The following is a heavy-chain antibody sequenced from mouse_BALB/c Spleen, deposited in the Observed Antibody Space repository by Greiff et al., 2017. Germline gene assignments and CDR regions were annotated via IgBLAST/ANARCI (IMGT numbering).Heavy chain of an antibody. J-gene: IGHJ1*01. Sequence: EVQRVESRGGLVKPGGSLKLSCAASGFTFSSYTMSWVRQTPEKRLEWVATISSGGSYTYYPDSVKGRFTISRDNAKNTLYLQMSSLKSEDTAMYYCTREDGSSSSFFDVWGAGTTVTVSS. D-gene: IGHD1-1*01. CDR2: ISSGGSYT. CDR3: TREDGSSSSFFDV. V-gene: IGHV5-6-4*01. CDR1: GFTFSSYT.